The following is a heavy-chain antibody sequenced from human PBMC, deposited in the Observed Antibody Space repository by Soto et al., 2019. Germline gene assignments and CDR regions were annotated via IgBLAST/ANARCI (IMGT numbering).Heavy chain of an antibody. CDR3: ATDLPDSGSSLDY. D-gene: IGHD1-26*01. V-gene: IGHV3-30*03. J-gene: IGHJ4*02. Sequence: QVQLVESGGGVVQPGRSLRLSCAASGFTFSSYGMHWVRQAPGKGLEWVAVISYDGSNKYYADSVKGRFTISRDNSKNTLYLQMNSLRAEDTAVYYCATDLPDSGSSLDYWGQGTLVTVSS. CDR1: GFTFSSYG. CDR2: ISYDGSNK.